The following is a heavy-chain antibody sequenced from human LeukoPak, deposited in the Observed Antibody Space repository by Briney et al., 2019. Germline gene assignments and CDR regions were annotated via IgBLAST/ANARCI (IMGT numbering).Heavy chain of an antibody. Sequence: GRSLRLSCAASGFTFSSYGMHWVRQAPGKGLEWVAVIWYDGSNKYYADSVKGRLTISRDNSKNTLYLQMNSLRAEDTAVYYCARAKGLLVPAAMGYWGQGTLVTVSS. CDR2: IWYDGSNK. J-gene: IGHJ4*02. V-gene: IGHV3-33*01. D-gene: IGHD2-2*01. CDR1: GFTFSSYG. CDR3: ARAKGLLVPAAMGY.